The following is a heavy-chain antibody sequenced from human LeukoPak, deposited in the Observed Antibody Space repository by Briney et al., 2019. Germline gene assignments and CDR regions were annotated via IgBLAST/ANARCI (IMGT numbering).Heavy chain of an antibody. CDR3: ARLSGYDWESFYDY. V-gene: IGHV1-24*01. CDR2: FDPEDGET. D-gene: IGHD5-12*01. CDR1: GYTLTELS. J-gene: IGHJ4*02. Sequence: GASVKVSCKVSGYTLTELSMHWVRQAPGKGLEWMGGFDPEDGETIYAQKFQGRVTMTEDTSTDTAYMELSSLRPEDTAVYYCARLSGYDWESFYDYWGQGTLVTVSS.